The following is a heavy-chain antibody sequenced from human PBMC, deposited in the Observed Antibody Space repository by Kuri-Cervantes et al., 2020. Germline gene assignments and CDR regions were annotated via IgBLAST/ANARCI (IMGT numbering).Heavy chain of an antibody. V-gene: IGHV3-7*01. D-gene: IGHD6-19*01. Sequence: GGSLRLSCGASGFTYSSYWMSWVRQAPGKGLEWVANIKQDGGETYYVDSVRGRFTISRDNSKNTLYLQMNSLRAEDTAVYYCAKEGSWSGWPMEYFQHWGQGTLVTVSS. J-gene: IGHJ1*01. CDR2: IKQDGGET. CDR1: GFTYSSYW. CDR3: AKEGSWSGWPMEYFQH.